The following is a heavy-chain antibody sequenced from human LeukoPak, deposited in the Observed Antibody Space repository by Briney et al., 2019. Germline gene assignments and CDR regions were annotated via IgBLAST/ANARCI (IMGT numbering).Heavy chain of an antibody. D-gene: IGHD3-10*02. CDR2: ISGSGGST. CDR3: AELGITMIGGV. CDR1: GFTFSSYA. J-gene: IGHJ6*04. V-gene: IGHV3-23*01. Sequence: GGALRLSCAASGFTFSSYAMSGVRQAPGRGLEWVSAISGSGGSTYYADSVKGRFTISRDNAKNSLYLQMNSLRAEDTAVYYCAELGITMIGGVWGKGTTVTISS.